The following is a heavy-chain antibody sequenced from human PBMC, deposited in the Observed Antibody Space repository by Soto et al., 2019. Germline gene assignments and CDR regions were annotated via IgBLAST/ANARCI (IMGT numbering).Heavy chain of an antibody. V-gene: IGHV4-39*01. Sequence: QLQLQESGPGLVKPSETLSLTCTVSGGSISSSSYYWGWIRQPPGKGLEWIGSIYYSGSTYYNPSLKSRVTISVDTSKNQFSLKLSSVTAADTAVYYCARHVYDFGDYYYYGMDVWGQGTTVTVSS. CDR1: GGSISSSSYY. D-gene: IGHD3-3*01. CDR3: ARHVYDFGDYYYYGMDV. CDR2: IYYSGST. J-gene: IGHJ6*02.